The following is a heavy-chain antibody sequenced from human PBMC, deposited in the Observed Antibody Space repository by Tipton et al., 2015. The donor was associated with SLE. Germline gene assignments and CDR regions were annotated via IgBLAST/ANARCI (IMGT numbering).Heavy chain of an antibody. J-gene: IGHJ3*02. Sequence: QSGAEVKKPGASVKVSCKASGYTFTGYYMHWVRQAPGQGLEWMGRIIPIFGTANYAEKFQGRVTLTADESTSTAYMELSSLRSEDTAVYYCAKALGDGHNYHDACDIWGQGTMVTVSS. CDR1: GYTFTGYY. CDR2: IIPIFGTA. V-gene: IGHV1-69*13. D-gene: IGHD5-24*01. CDR3: AKALGDGHNYHDACDI.